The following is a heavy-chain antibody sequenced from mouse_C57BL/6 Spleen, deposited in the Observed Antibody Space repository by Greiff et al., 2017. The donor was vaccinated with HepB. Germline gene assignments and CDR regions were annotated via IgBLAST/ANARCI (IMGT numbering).Heavy chain of an antibody. D-gene: IGHD1-1*01. CDR1: GYTFTSYW. V-gene: IGHV1-50*01. CDR2: IDPSDSYT. J-gene: IGHJ4*01. Sequence: VQLQQPGAELVKPGASVKLSCKASGYTFTSYWMQWVKQRPGQGLEWIGEIDPSDSYTNYNQKFKGKATLTVDTSSSTAYMQLSSLTSEDSAVYYCARGVVAGAMDYWGQGTSVTVSS. CDR3: ARGVVAGAMDY.